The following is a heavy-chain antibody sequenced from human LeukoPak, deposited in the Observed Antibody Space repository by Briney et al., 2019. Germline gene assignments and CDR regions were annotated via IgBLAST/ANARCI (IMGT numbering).Heavy chain of an antibody. V-gene: IGHV3-23*01. D-gene: IGHD3-10*01. CDR1: GFTFKNYA. J-gene: IGHJ5*02. Sequence: GGSLRLSCAASGFTFKNYAMSWVRQAPGMGLEWVSTIGGSGSSIYYADSMKGRFTISRDNSKNTMYLQMNSLRVEDTAVYYCARARGLGPAGWFDPWGQGTLVIVSS. CDR3: ARARGLGPAGWFDP. CDR2: IGGSGSSI.